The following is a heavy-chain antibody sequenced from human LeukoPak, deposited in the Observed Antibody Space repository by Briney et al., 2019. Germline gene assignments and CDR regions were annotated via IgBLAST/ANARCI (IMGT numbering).Heavy chain of an antibody. J-gene: IGHJ6*03. CDR2: IYTSGST. CDR1: GGSISSYY. D-gene: IGHD2-15*01. Sequence: NPSETLSLTCTASGGSISSYYWSWIRQPAGKGLEWIGRIYTSGSTNYNPSLNSRVTMSVDTSKNQFSLKLSSVTAADTAVYYCAREGADGCSGGSCYSLSYYYYYMDVWGKGTTVTVSS. CDR3: AREGADGCSGGSCYSLSYYYYYMDV. V-gene: IGHV4-4*07.